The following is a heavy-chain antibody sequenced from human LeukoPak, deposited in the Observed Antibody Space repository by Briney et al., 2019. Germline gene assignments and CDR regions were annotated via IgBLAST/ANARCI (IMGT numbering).Heavy chain of an antibody. CDR2: IYHAGST. Sequence: SETLSLTCTVSGYSISSGYYWGWIRPSPGKGLEWIGSIYHAGSTFHNPSLKSRVTISVDTSKNQFSLKVNSVTAADTAVYYCASEGDSYGYNYWGQGTLVTVSS. CDR1: GYSISSGYY. V-gene: IGHV4-38-2*02. CDR3: ASEGDSYGYNY. J-gene: IGHJ4*02. D-gene: IGHD5-18*01.